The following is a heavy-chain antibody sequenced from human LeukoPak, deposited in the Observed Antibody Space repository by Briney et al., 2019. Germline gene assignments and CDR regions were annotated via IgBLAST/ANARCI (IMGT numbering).Heavy chain of an antibody. Sequence: GASVKVSCKASGYTFTSYGISWVRQAPGQGLEWMGWISAYNGNTNYAQKLQGRVTMTTDTSTSTAYMELRSLRSDDTAVYYCARDVVLGKLLLTYGMDVWGQGTTVTVS. J-gene: IGHJ6*02. CDR1: GYTFTSYG. CDR3: ARDVVLGKLLLTYGMDV. V-gene: IGHV1-18*01. D-gene: IGHD2-15*01. CDR2: ISAYNGNT.